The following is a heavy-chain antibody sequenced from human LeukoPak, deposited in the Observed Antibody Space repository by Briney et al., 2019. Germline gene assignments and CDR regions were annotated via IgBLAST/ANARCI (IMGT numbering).Heavy chain of an antibody. CDR3: ATDSYDYT. V-gene: IGHV3-9*01. D-gene: IGHD4-11*01. CDR2: ISWNSGSI. J-gene: IGHJ5*02. Sequence: GGSLRLSCAASGFTFDDYAMHWVRQAPGKGLEWVSGISWNSGSIGYADSVKGRFTISRDNAKNSLYLQLNSLQTADTAVYYCATDSYDYTWGQGTLVTVSS. CDR1: GFTFDDYA.